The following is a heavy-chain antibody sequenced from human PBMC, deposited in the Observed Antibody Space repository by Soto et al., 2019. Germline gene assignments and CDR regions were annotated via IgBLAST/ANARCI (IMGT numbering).Heavy chain of an antibody. D-gene: IGHD2-2*01. CDR1: GFTFSSYA. V-gene: IGHV3-30-3*01. CDR2: ISYDGSNK. J-gene: IGHJ4*02. CDR3: ARGPADRDY. Sequence: PGGSLRLSCAASGFTFSSYAMHGVRQAPGKGPEWVAVISYDGSNKYYADSVKGRFTISRDNSKNTLYLQMNSLRAEDTAVYYCARGPADRDYWGQGTLVTVSS.